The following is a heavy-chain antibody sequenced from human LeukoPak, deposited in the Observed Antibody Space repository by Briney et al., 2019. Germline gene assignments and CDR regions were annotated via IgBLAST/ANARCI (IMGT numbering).Heavy chain of an antibody. Sequence: GGSLRLSCAASGFTFSTYWMSWVRQAPGKGPEWVANIKEDSSDKKYVDSVKGRFTISRDNAKNSLYLQMNSLRVEDTAVCYCAREGRFNSFNYCGRGTLVTVSS. J-gene: IGHJ4*02. D-gene: IGHD3-3*01. CDR2: IKEDSSDK. CDR3: AREGRFNSFNY. V-gene: IGHV3-7*01. CDR1: GFTFSTYW.